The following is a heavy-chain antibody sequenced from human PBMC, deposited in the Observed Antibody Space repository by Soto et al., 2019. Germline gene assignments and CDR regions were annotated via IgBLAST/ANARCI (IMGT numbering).Heavy chain of an antibody. CDR2: INPRDGGT. CDR3: GRYSGYYYDDSNRPYHAFDK. Sequence: QVQLVQSGAEVRKPGASGKVSCKTSGYIFTDHYIQWVRQAPGQGLEWMGMINPRDGGTTYRERFQGRVAMTRDTSTSAVYMELSSLTPEDTAVYYCGRYSGYYYDDSNRPYHAFDKLGPGPLVTVSS. D-gene: IGHD3-22*01. V-gene: IGHV1-46*03. J-gene: IGHJ3*02. CDR1: GYIFTDHY.